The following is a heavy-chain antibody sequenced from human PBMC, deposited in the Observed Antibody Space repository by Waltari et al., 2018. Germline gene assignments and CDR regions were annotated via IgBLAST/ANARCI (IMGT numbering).Heavy chain of an antibody. D-gene: IGHD1-26*01. CDR1: VGSFSDYY. V-gene: IGHV4-34*01. Sequence: QVQLHQGGAGLLKPSETLSLTCVVYVGSFSDYYWSWIRQPPGKGLEWLGEIKQSGLTHYNPSVKSRATMSLETSKNQFSLKLSSLTAADTAVYYCAGGTASAWELGHSWGQGTLVTVSS. J-gene: IGHJ4*02. CDR3: AGGTASAWELGHS. CDR2: IKQSGLT.